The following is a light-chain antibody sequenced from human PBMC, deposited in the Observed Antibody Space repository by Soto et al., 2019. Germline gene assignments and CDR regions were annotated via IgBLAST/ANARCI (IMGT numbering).Light chain of an antibody. V-gene: IGLV2-14*01. CDR2: GVS. CDR3: SSYTSSSTVGV. CDR1: SSDIGAYDY. Sequence: QSALTQPASVSGSPGQSITVSCTGTSSDIGAYDYVSWYQQHPGKAPKVIISGVSKRPSGVSHRFSGSKSGNTASLTISGLQAEDEADYYCSSYTSSSTVGVFGTGTKLTVL. J-gene: IGLJ1*01.